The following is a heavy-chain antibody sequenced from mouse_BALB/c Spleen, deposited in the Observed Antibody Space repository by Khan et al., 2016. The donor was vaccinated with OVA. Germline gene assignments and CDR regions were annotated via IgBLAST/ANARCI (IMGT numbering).Heavy chain of an antibody. CDR2: IDPANGNT. J-gene: IGHJ1*01. CDR1: GFNIKDTY. V-gene: IGHV14-3*02. CDR3: ANWDWYFDV. Sequence: PLQQAGAELVKPGASVKLSCTASGFNIKDTYMHWVKQRPEQGLEWIGRIDPANGNTKYDPKFQGKATITADTSSNTAYLQLSSLTSEDTAVYYCANWDWYFDVWGAGTTVTVSS. D-gene: IGHD4-1*01.